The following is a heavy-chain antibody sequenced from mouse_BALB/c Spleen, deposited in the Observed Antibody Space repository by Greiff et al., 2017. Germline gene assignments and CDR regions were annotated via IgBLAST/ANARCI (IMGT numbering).Heavy chain of an antibody. J-gene: IGHJ1*01. V-gene: IGHV1-5*01. Sequence: EVQLQQSGTVLARPGASVKMSCKASGYSFTSYWMHWVKQRPGQGLEWIGAIYPGNSDTSYNQKFKGKAKLTVVTSASTAYMELRSLTNEDSAVYYCTRRKGYDGYRYFDVWGAGTTVTVSA. CDR2: IYPGNSDT. D-gene: IGHD2-3*01. CDR1: GYSFTSYW. CDR3: TRRKGYDGYRYFDV.